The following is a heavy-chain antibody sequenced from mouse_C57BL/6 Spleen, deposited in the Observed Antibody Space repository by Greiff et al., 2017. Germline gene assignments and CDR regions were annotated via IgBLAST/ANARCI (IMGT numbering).Heavy chain of an antibody. CDR1: GYAFSSYW. CDR2: IYPGDGDT. Sequence: VQLQQSGPELVKPGASVKISCKASGYAFSSYWMNWVKQRPGKGLEWIGRIYPGDGDTNYNGKFKGKATLTADKSSSTAYMQLSSLTSEDSAVYFCAREGTTVVPYFDYWGQGTTLTVAS. D-gene: IGHD1-1*01. J-gene: IGHJ2*01. CDR3: AREGTTVVPYFDY. V-gene: IGHV1-82*01.